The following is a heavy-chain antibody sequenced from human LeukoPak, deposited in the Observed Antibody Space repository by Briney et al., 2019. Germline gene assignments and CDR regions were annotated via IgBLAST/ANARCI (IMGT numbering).Heavy chain of an antibody. J-gene: IGHJ4*02. CDR1: GYRFTSYG. CDR2: ITAYNDNT. CDR3: ARALLWFGEPSHIDY. Sequence: ASVKVSCKASGYRFTSYGITWVRQAPGQGLEWMGWITAYNDNTNYAQKLQGRVTMTTDTSTSTAYMELRSLRSDDTAVYHCARALLWFGEPSHIDYWGQGTLVTASS. V-gene: IGHV1-18*01. D-gene: IGHD3-10*01.